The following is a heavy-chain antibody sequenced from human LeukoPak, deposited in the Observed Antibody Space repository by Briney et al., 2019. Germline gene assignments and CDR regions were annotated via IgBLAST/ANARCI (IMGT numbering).Heavy chain of an antibody. CDR3: ARPAPGTYSTIDY. CDR1: GFIFSSYT. J-gene: IGHJ4*02. Sequence: GGSLRLSCAASGFIFSSYTMNWVRQAPGKGLEWVSYISNSGSALNYADSVKGRFTISRDNAKNSLYLQMNSLRAEDTAVYYCARPAPGTYSTIDYWGPGTLVTVSS. V-gene: IGHV3-48*01. D-gene: IGHD6-13*01. CDR2: ISNSGSAL.